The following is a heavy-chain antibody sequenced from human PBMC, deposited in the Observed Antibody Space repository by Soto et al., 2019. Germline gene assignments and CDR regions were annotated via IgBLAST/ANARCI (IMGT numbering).Heavy chain of an antibody. CDR1: GFTFGRYA. J-gene: IGHJ4*02. D-gene: IGHD2-15*01. CDR3: ARAEVAWSQYYFDY. CDR2: LSGSGSST. V-gene: IGHV3-23*01. Sequence: GGSLRLSCAASGFTFGRYAMTWVRQAPGKGLEWVSSLSGSGSSTYYADSVKGRFTISRDNSKDMLHLQMHSLRSEDTAVYYCARAEVAWSQYYFDYWGQGTLVTVSS.